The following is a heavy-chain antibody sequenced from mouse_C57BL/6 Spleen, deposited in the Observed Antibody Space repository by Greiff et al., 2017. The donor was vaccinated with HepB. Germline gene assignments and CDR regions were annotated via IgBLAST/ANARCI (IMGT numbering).Heavy chain of an antibody. J-gene: IGHJ2*01. Sequence: EVKVVESGGGLVKPGGSLKLSCAASGFTFSDYGMHWVRQAPEKGLEWVAYISSGNSTIYYADTVKGRFTISRDNAKNTLFLQMTSLRSEDPAMYYCARRGPPYYFDYWGQGTTLTVSS. CDR3: ARRGPPYYFDY. D-gene: IGHD3-3*01. CDR2: ISSGNSTI. V-gene: IGHV5-17*01. CDR1: GFTFSDYG.